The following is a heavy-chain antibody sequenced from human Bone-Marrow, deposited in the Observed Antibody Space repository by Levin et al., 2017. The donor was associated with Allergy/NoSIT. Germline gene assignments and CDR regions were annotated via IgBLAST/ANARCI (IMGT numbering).Heavy chain of an antibody. CDR1: GFTFSSYS. J-gene: IGHJ4*02. V-gene: IGHV3-21*01. D-gene: IGHD5-24*01. Sequence: GESLKISCAASGFTFSSYSMNWVRQAPGKGLEWVSSISSSSSYIYYADSVKGRFTISRDNAKNSLYLQMNSLRAEDTAVYYCASSANVEMATITDYWGQGTLVTVSS. CDR3: ASSANVEMATITDY. CDR2: ISSSSSYI.